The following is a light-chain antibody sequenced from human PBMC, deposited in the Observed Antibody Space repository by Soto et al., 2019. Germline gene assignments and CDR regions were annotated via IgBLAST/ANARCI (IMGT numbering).Light chain of an antibody. J-gene: IGKJ5*01. CDR2: DAS. Sequence: EIVMTQSPATLSVVPGERATLSCRASQSVSSSYLAWYQQRPDQAPRLLIYDASNRATGIPARFSGSGSGTDFTLTITSLEPEDFAVYYCQQRSNWPSTFGQGRRLEV. CDR1: QSVSSSY. V-gene: IGKV3-11*01. CDR3: QQRSNWPST.